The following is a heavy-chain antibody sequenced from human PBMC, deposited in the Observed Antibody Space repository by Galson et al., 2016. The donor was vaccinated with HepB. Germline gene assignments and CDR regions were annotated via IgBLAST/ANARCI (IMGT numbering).Heavy chain of an antibody. J-gene: IGHJ4*02. Sequence: SLRLSCAASGFTFSSYTMNWVRQAPGKGLEWVSSLSSGLNYIYYADSVKGRFSISRDNAKKSLYLQMNSLRDEDTAVYYCARDADYYDSSNHEGFDYWGQGTLVSVSS. V-gene: IGHV3-21*01. CDR1: GFTFSSYT. CDR3: ARDADYYDSSNHEGFDY. D-gene: IGHD3-22*01. CDR2: LSSGLNYI.